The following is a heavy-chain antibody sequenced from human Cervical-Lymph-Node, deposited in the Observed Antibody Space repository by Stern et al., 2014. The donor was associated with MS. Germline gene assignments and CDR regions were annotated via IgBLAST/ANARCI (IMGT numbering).Heavy chain of an antibody. Sequence: QITLKESGPTLVKPTQTLTLTCDFSGFSLTTSGVGVGWIRQPPAKALEWLAILYWDDEKRYSPSLKNRLSIITDTAKNQVVLTMTNMDPVDTGTYYCAHRSTSVAGAWASWGQGILVVVSS. CDR3: AHRSTSVAGAWAS. J-gene: IGHJ5*02. CDR1: GFSLTTSGVG. D-gene: IGHD1-26*01. CDR2: LYWDDEK. V-gene: IGHV2-5*02.